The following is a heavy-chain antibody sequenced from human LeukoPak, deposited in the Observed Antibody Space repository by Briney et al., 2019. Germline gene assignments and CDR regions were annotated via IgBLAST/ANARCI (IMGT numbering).Heavy chain of an antibody. D-gene: IGHD3-16*02. J-gene: IGHJ5*02. V-gene: IGHV1-2*02. CDR1: GYTFTGYY. CDR2: INPDSGGT. Sequence: ASVKLSCKASGYTFTGYYMHWVRQAPGQGLEWMGWINPDSGGTNYAQKFQGRVTMTRDTSISTAYMELSRLRSDDTAVYYCARADLHDYVWGSYRPNNWFDPWGQGTLVTVSS. CDR3: ARADLHDYVWGSYRPNNWFDP.